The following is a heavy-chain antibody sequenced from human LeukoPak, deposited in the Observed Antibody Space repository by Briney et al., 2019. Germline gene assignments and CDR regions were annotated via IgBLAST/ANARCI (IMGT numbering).Heavy chain of an antibody. V-gene: IGHV1-69*13. D-gene: IGHD6-19*01. CDR1: GGTFSSYA. CDR3: ARGARRTAGTWFDP. Sequence: VASVKVSCKASGGTFSSYAISWARQAPGQGLEWMGGIIPIFGTANYAQKFQGRVTITADESTSTAYMELSSLRSEDTAVYYCARGARRTAGTWFDPWGQGTLVTVSS. CDR2: IIPIFGTA. J-gene: IGHJ5*02.